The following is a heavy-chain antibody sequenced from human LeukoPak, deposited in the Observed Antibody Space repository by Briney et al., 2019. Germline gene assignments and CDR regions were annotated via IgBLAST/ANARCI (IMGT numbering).Heavy chain of an antibody. CDR1: GFTFDDYA. D-gene: IGHD3-3*01. CDR3: AKGLWSGYYSEVAPFDP. CDR2: ISWNSGSI. J-gene: IGHJ5*02. Sequence: GRSLRLSCAASGFTFDDYAMHWVRQAPGKGLEWVSGISWNSGSIGYADSVKGRFTISRDNAKTSLYLQMNSLRAEDTALYYCAKGLWSGYYSEVAPFDPWGQGTLVTVSS. V-gene: IGHV3-9*01.